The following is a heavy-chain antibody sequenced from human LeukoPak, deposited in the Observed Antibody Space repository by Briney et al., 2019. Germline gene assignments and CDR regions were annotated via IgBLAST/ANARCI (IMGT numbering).Heavy chain of an antibody. V-gene: IGHV4-38-2*02. Sequence: KTSETLSLTCTVSGYSISSGYYWAWIRQPPGKGLEWIGSIYHSGSTYYNPSLKSRVTMSVDTSKNQFSLKLSSVTAADTAVYYCARDRGTWNDDGFDYWGQGTLVTVSS. CDR1: GYSISSGYY. D-gene: IGHD1-1*01. CDR2: IYHSGST. CDR3: ARDRGTWNDDGFDY. J-gene: IGHJ4*02.